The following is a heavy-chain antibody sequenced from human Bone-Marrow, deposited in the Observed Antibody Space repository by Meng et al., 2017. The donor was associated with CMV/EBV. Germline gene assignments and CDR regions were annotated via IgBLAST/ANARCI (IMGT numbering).Heavy chain of an antibody. D-gene: IGHD2-21*01. Sequence: GSLRLSCAVSGGSLSSSDWWSWVRQPPGKGLEWIGEIYHSGSTNYNPSLKSRVTISVDTSMNQFSLTVSSVTAADTAVYYCARERWTPLWSEDYYSYAMDVWGQGTTVTVSS. V-gene: IGHV4-4*02. CDR2: IYHSGST. CDR3: ARERWTPLWSEDYYSYAMDV. J-gene: IGHJ6*02. CDR1: GGSLSSSDW.